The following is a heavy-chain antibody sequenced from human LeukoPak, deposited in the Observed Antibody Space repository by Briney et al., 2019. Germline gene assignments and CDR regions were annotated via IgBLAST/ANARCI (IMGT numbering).Heavy chain of an antibody. J-gene: IGHJ4*02. CDR3: ARMGQQLVAPHGDY. CDR2: ISSSSSYI. Sequence: GGSLRLSCAASGFTFSSYSMNWVRQAPGKGLEWVSSISSSSSYIYYADPVEGRFTISRDNAKNSLYLQMNSLRAEDTAVYYCARMGQQLVAPHGDYWGQGTLVTVSS. V-gene: IGHV3-21*01. D-gene: IGHD6-13*01. CDR1: GFTFSSYS.